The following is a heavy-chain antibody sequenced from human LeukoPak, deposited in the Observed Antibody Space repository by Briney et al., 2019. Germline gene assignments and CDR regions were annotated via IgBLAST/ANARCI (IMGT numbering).Heavy chain of an antibody. CDR1: GLAFSSYA. V-gene: IGHV3-23*01. Sequence: GGSLRLSCAASGLAFSSYAMTWVRQAPGKGLEWVSAISGGGGSTYYADSVKGRFTISRDNSKNTLYLQMNSLRAEDTAVYYCAKDFQAYPYYFDYWGQGTLVTVSS. J-gene: IGHJ4*02. CDR2: ISGGGGST. CDR3: AKDFQAYPYYFDY.